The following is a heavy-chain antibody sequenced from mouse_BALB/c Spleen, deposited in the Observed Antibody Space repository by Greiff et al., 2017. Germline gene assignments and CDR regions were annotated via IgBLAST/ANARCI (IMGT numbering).Heavy chain of an antibody. CDR2: IDPANGNT. CDR1: GFNIKDTY. Sequence: VQLQQSGAELVKPGASVKLSCTASGFNIKDTYMHWVKQRPEQGLEWIGRIDPANGNTKYDPKFQGKATITADTSSNTAYLQLSSLTSEDTAVYYCAPNYYGSSYGFAYWGQGTLVTVSA. CDR3: APNYYGSSYGFAY. V-gene: IGHV14-3*02. D-gene: IGHD1-1*01. J-gene: IGHJ3*01.